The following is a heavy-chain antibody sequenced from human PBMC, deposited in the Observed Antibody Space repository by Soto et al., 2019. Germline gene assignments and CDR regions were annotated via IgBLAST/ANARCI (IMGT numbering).Heavy chain of an antibody. CDR2: IYWDDDK. J-gene: IGHJ4*02. CDR1: GFSVGSYGVG. D-gene: IGHD3-10*01. CDR3: AHLPSQGSGTYYFEF. Sequence: QITLKESGPTLVKPTQTLTLTCTCSGFSVGSYGVGVGWIRQPPGKALEWLALIYWDDDKRYTPSLKSRLSSTKDNSKNQVVLTMTNTDPADTGTYYCAHLPSQGSGTYYFEFWGQGTLFTVSS. V-gene: IGHV2-5*02.